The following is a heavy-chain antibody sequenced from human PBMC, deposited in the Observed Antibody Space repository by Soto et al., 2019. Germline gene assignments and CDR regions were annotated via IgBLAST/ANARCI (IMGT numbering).Heavy chain of an antibody. J-gene: IGHJ6*02. CDR3: AKMVGSWTGDSYFYYGLDV. Sequence: GGSLRLSCAASGFVFSSHAMSWVRQAPGKGLEWVSATSGSGATTYYAGSVKGRFTISRDNSENTLFLEMTSLRADDTAVYYCAKMVGSWTGDSYFYYGLDVWGQGTTVTVS. CDR1: GFVFSSHA. CDR2: TSGSGATT. D-gene: IGHD2-21*02. V-gene: IGHV3-23*01.